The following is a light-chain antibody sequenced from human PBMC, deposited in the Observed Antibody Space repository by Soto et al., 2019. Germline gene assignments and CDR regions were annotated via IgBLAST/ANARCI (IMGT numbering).Light chain of an antibody. V-gene: IGLV2-8*01. CDR1: SSDVGGYNY. CDR3: SSYAGSNNFEVV. J-gene: IGLJ2*01. Sequence: QSALTQPPSASGSPGQSVTISCTGTSSDVGGYNYVSWYQQHPGKAPKLMIYEVSKRPSGVPDRFSGSKSGNTASLTVSGIKAEDEADYYCSSYAGSNNFEVVFGGGTKLTVL. CDR2: EVS.